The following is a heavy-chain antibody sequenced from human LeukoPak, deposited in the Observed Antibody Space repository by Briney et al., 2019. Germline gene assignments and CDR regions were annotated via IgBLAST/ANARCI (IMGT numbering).Heavy chain of an antibody. J-gene: IGHJ5*02. Sequence: ASVKVSCKASGYTFTSYGISWLRQAPGQGLEWLGWISTYNADTDYAQKLQGRVTMTTDTFTSTAYMELRSLRSDDTAVYYCARGTYYYDSSSNWFDPWGQGTLVTVSS. CDR3: ARGTYYYDSSSNWFDP. CDR1: GYTFTSYG. D-gene: IGHD3-22*01. V-gene: IGHV1-18*01. CDR2: ISTYNADT.